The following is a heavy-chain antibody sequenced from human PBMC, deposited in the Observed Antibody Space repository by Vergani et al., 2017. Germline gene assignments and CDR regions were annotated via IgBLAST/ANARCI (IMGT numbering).Heavy chain of an antibody. CDR1: GGTFSSYA. V-gene: IGHV1-69*01. Sequence: QVQLVQSGAEVKKPGSSVKVSCKASGGTFSSYAISWVRQAPGQGLEWMGGIIPIFGTANYAQKFQGRVTITADESTSTAYMELSSLRSEDTAVYYCAREGGTYYYYSSVYSGAFDFWGQGTMVTVSS. CDR3: AREGGTYYYYSSVYSGAFDF. D-gene: IGHD3-22*01. CDR2: IIPIFGTA. J-gene: IGHJ3*01.